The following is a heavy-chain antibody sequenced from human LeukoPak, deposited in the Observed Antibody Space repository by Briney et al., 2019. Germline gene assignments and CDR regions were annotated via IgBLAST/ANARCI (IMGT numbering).Heavy chain of an antibody. Sequence: SETLSLTCTVSGGSISSYYWSWIRQPPGKGLEWIGYIYYSGSTNYNPSLKSRVTISVDTSKNQLSLKLNSVTAADTAVYYCARDRAYYYDSSGYHGAFDIWGQGTLVTVSS. CDR3: ARDRAYYYDSSGYHGAFDI. CDR2: IYYSGST. CDR1: GGSISSYY. J-gene: IGHJ3*02. D-gene: IGHD3-22*01. V-gene: IGHV4-59*12.